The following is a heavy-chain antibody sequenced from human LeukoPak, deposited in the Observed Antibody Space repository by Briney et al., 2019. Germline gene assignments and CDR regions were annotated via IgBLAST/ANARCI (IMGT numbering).Heavy chain of an antibody. V-gene: IGHV3-11*01. CDR1: GFTFSDYY. J-gene: IGHJ4*02. CDR2: ISSSGSTI. Sequence: GGSLRLSYAASGFTFSDYYMSWIRQAPGKGLEWVSYISSSGSTIYYADSVKGRFTISRDNAKNSLYLQMNSLRAEDTAVYYCAGPDDYGEASGYWGQGTLVTVSS. CDR3: AGPDDYGEASGY. D-gene: IGHD4-17*01.